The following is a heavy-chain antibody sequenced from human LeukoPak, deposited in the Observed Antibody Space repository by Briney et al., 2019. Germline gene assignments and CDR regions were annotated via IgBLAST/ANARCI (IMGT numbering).Heavy chain of an antibody. CDR1: GFTFSSYG. D-gene: IGHD6-19*01. J-gene: IGHJ4*02. V-gene: IGHV3-30*03. Sequence: GGSLRLSCAASGFTFSSYGMHWVRQAPGKGLEWVAVISYDGSNKYYADSVKGRFTISRDNSKNTLYLQMNSLRAEDTAVYYCAGGPYSSGWYVAYWGQGTLVTVSS. CDR3: AGGPYSSGWYVAY. CDR2: ISYDGSNK.